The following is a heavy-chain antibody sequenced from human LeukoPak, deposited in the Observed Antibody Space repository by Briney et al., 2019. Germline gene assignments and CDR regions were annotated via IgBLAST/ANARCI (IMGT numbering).Heavy chain of an antibody. J-gene: IGHJ4*02. V-gene: IGHV4-59*01. CDR3: AAAAVAVDY. Sequence: PSETLSLTCTVSGGSISSYYWSWIRQPPGKGLEWIGYMYYSGSTNYNPSLKSRATISVDTSKNQFSLKLSSVTAADTAIYYCAAAAVAVDYWGQGTLVTVSS. CDR1: GGSISSYY. CDR2: MYYSGST. D-gene: IGHD6-19*01.